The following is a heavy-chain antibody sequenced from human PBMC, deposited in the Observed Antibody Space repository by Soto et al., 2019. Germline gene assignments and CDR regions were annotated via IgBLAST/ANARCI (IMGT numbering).Heavy chain of an antibody. CDR1: GGSISSYY. Sequence: PSETLSLTCTVSGGSISSYYWSWIRQPPGKGLEWIGYIYYSGSTNYNPSLKSRVTISVDTSKNQFSLKLSSVTAADTAVYYCARLYYYGSGRYVVDYWGQGTLVTVSS. J-gene: IGHJ4*02. D-gene: IGHD3-10*01. V-gene: IGHV4-59*08. CDR3: ARLYYYGSGRYVVDY. CDR2: IYYSGST.